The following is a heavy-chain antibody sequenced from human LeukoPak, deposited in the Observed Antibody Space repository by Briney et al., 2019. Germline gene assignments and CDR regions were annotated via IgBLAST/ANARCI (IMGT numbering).Heavy chain of an antibody. CDR1: GGSISSGSYY. Sequence: PSETLSLTCTVSGGSISSGSYYWSWIRQPPGKGLEWIGYIYYSGSTNYNPSLKSRVTISVDTSKNQFSLKLSSVTAADTAVYYCARLQWGAVGAVDYWGQGTLVTVSS. D-gene: IGHD1-26*01. CDR3: ARLQWGAVGAVDY. J-gene: IGHJ4*02. CDR2: IYYSGST. V-gene: IGHV4-61*01.